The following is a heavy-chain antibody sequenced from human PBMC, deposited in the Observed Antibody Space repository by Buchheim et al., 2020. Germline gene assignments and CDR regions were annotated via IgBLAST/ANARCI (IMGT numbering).Heavy chain of an antibody. Sequence: QVQLVESGGGMVQPGTSLRLSCAASGFTFSSYGMHWVRQAPGMGLEWVAIISYDGTNKYYSDSVKGRFTIFRDNSKNTLYLQMNSLRAEDTAVYFCAKDRGFCNGGSCYGFDYWGQGAL. CDR1: GFTFSSYG. CDR2: ISYDGTNK. V-gene: IGHV3-30*18. CDR3: AKDRGFCNGGSCYGFDY. J-gene: IGHJ4*02. D-gene: IGHD2-15*01.